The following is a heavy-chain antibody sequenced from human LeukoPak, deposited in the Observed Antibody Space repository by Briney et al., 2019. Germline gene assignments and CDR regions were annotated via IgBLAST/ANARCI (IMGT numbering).Heavy chain of an antibody. CDR1: GVAISRGGYA. Sequence: SETLSLTCAVSGVAISRGGYAWNWIRQPPGKGLEWIAYIYHSGTTYYNPSLKSRATISVDTSKNQFSPKLSSVAAADTAVYYCVRGRYSSGWFKDKNWFDPWGQGIPVTVSS. V-gene: IGHV4-30-4*07. J-gene: IGHJ5*02. CDR2: IYHSGTT. CDR3: VRGRYSSGWFKDKNWFDP. D-gene: IGHD6-19*01.